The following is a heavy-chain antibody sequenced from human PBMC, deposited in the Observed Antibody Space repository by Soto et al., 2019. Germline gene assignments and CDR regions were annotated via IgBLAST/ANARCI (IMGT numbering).Heavy chain of an antibody. CDR3: AKQEGVGYNYGHFDY. CDR1: GFTFSSYG. J-gene: IGHJ4*02. CDR2: ISYDGSNK. V-gene: IGHV3-30*18. D-gene: IGHD1-1*01. Sequence: QVQLVESGGGVVQPGRSLRLSCAASGFTFSSYGIHWVRQAPGKGLEWVAVISYDGSNKYYADSVKGRFTISSDNSKNTLYLQMNSLRAEDTAVYYCAKQEGVGYNYGHFDYWGQGTLVPVSS.